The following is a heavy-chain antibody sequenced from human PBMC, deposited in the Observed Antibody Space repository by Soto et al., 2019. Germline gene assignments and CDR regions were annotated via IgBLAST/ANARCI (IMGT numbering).Heavy chain of an antibody. D-gene: IGHD3-10*01. CDR2: TNARDDKR. V-gene: IGHV3-23*01. Sequence: GGSLRLSCAASGFRFSDYGMSWVRQAPGQGLAWVSATNARDDKRYYVDSVQGRFTISRDNSKNTLFLQLNNLRPEDTAIYYCAKINRVSGSWDAFDVWGKGTMVTVSS. J-gene: IGHJ3*01. CDR1: GFRFSDYG. CDR3: AKINRVSGSWDAFDV.